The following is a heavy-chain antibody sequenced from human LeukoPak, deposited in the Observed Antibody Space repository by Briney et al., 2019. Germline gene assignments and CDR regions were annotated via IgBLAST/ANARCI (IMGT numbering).Heavy chain of an antibody. D-gene: IGHD1-26*01. CDR1: GYSFTSYW. V-gene: IGHV1-8*03. CDR2: MNPNSGNT. Sequence: GESLKISCKGSGYSFTSYWIGWVRQATGQGLEWMGWMNPNSGNTGYAQKFQGRVTITRNTSISTAYMELSSLRSEDTAVYYCARGGVGATTDFDYWGQGTLVTVSS. J-gene: IGHJ4*02. CDR3: ARGGVGATTDFDY.